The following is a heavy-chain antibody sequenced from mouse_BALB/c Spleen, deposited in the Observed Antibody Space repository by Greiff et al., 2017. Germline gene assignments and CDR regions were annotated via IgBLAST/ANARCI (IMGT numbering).Heavy chain of an antibody. Sequence: EVKVEESGPGLVKPSQSLSLTCSVTGYSITSGYYWNWIRQFPGNKLEWMGYISYDGSNNYNPSLKNRISITRDTSKNQFFLKLNSVTTEDTATYYCATYEYDGAWFAYWGQGTLVTVSA. D-gene: IGHD2-4*01. CDR1: GYSITSGYY. V-gene: IGHV3-6*02. CDR3: ATYEYDGAWFAY. J-gene: IGHJ3*01. CDR2: ISYDGSN.